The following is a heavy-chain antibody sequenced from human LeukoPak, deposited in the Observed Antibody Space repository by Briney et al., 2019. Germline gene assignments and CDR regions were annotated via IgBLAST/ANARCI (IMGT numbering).Heavy chain of an antibody. Sequence: ASVKVSCKASGYTFTSYGISWVRQAPGQGLEWMGWISAYNGNTNYAQKLQGRVTMTTDTSTSTAYMELRSLRSDDTAVYYCARERKSSYDTLTGYYKSDAFDIWGQGTMVTVSS. CDR3: ARERKSSYDTLTGYYKSDAFDI. D-gene: IGHD3-9*01. V-gene: IGHV1-18*01. CDR2: ISAYNGNT. J-gene: IGHJ3*02. CDR1: GYTFTSYG.